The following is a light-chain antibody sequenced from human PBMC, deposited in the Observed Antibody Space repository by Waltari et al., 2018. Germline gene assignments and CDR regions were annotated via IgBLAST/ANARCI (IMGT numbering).Light chain of an antibody. CDR1: SSDVGGYNY. V-gene: IGLV2-11*01. Sequence: QSALPQPRSVSGSPGQSVTISCTGTSSDVGGYNYVSWYQPHPGKAPTLMIYDVSKRPSGVPDRFSGSKSGNTASLTISGLQAEDEADYYCCSYAGSYILVFGGGTKLTVL. CDR3: CSYAGSYILV. J-gene: IGLJ3*02. CDR2: DVS.